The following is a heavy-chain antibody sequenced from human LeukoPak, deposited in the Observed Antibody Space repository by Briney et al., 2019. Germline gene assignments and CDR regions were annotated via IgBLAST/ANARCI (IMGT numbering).Heavy chain of an antibody. Sequence: SETLSLTCTVSGGSISSYYWSWIRQPPGKGLEWIGYIYYSGGTNYNPSLKSRVTISVDTSKNQFSLKLSSVTAADTAVYYCARHRYSYGAYYFDYWGQGTLVTVSS. CDR1: GGSISSYY. CDR3: ARHRYSYGAYYFDY. V-gene: IGHV4-59*08. CDR2: IYYSGGT. J-gene: IGHJ4*02. D-gene: IGHD5-18*01.